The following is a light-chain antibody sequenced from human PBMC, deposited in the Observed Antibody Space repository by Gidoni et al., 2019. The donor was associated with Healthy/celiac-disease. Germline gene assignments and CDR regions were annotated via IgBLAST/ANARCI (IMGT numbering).Light chain of an antibody. CDR2: DVS. V-gene: IGLV2-14*01. CDR3: SSYTSSSTLV. Sequence: QSALTQPASVSGSPGPSITISCTGTSSDVGVYNYVSWYPQHPGKAPKLMIYDVSNRPSGVSNRFSGSKSGNTASLTISGLQAEDEADYYCSSYTSSSTLVFGGGTKLTVL. CDR1: SSDVGVYNY. J-gene: IGLJ3*02.